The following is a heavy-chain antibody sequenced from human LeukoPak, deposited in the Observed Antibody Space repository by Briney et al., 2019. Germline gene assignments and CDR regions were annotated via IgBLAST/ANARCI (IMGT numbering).Heavy chain of an antibody. CDR3: AACSTSCYTGHAFDI. CDR1: GGTFSSYA. Sequence: SVKVSCKASGGTFSSYAISWVRQAPGQGLEWMGRIIPILGIANYAQKFQGRVTMTEDTSTDTAYMELSSLRSEDTAVYYCAACSTSCYTGHAFDIWGQGTMVTVSS. CDR2: IIPILGIA. J-gene: IGHJ3*02. D-gene: IGHD2-2*02. V-gene: IGHV1-69*04.